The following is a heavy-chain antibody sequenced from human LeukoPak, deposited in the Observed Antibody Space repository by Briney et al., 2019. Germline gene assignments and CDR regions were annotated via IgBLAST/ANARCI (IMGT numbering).Heavy chain of an antibody. Sequence: PGGSLRLSCAASGFTFSSYAMSWVRQAPGKGLEWVSAISGSGGSTYYADSVKSRFTISRDNSKNTLYLQMNSLRAEDTAVYYCAKDGYYYDSSGYKGAYYFDYWGQGTLVTVSS. J-gene: IGHJ4*02. CDR2: ISGSGGST. V-gene: IGHV3-23*01. CDR1: GFTFSSYA. D-gene: IGHD3-22*01. CDR3: AKDGYYYDSSGYKGAYYFDY.